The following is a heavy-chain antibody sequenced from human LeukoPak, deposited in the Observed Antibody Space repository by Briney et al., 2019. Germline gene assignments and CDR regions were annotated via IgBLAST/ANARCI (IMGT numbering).Heavy chain of an antibody. CDR3: ARGGYYDSSGYYGYFDY. Sequence: ASVKVSCKASGGTFSSYAISWVRQAPGQGLEWMGGIIPIFGTANYAQKFQGRVTITADESTSTAYMELSSLRSEDTAVYYCARGGYYDSSGYYGYFDYWGQGTLATVSS. CDR2: IIPIFGTA. CDR1: GGTFSSYA. D-gene: IGHD3-22*01. J-gene: IGHJ4*02. V-gene: IGHV1-69*13.